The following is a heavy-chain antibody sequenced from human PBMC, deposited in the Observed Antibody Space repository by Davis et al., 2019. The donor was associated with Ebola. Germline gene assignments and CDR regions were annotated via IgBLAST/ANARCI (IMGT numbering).Heavy chain of an antibody. D-gene: IGHD3-3*01. J-gene: IGHJ5*02. CDR2: IYYSGST. Sequence: SETLSLTCTVSGGSISSSSYYWGWIRQPPGKGLEWIGSIYYSGSTNYNPSLKSRVTISVDKSKNQFSLKLSSVTAADTAVYYCARLDVLRFLEWPPATWFDPWGQGTLVTVSS. CDR3: ARLDVLRFLEWPPATWFDP. CDR1: GGSISSSSYY. V-gene: IGHV4-39*07.